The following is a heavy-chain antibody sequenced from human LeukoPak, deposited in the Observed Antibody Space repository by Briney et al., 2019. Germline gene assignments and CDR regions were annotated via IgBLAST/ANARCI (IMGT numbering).Heavy chain of an antibody. CDR3: ARAHNWYGSGSYYKASGWFDP. J-gene: IGHJ5*02. CDR1: GGSISSGDYY. Sequence: PSETLSLTCTVSGGSISSGDYYWSWIRQPPGKGLEWIGYIYYSGSTYYNPSLKSRVTISVDTSKNQFSPKLSSVTAADTAVYYCARAHNWYGSGSYYKASGWFDPWGQGTLVTVSS. CDR2: IYYSGST. D-gene: IGHD3-10*01. V-gene: IGHV4-30-4*01.